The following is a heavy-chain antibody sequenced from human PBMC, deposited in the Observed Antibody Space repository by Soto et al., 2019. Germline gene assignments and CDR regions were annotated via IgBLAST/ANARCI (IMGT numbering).Heavy chain of an antibody. CDR3: ARSIHDFWSGYPQGFFDY. CDR1: GFTFSTSA. D-gene: IGHD3-3*01. J-gene: IGHJ4*02. V-gene: IGHV3-64*02. Sequence: GGSLRLSCAGSGFTFSTSAMHWVRQAPGKGLEYVSAISSNGGNTFYADSVQGRFTISRDNSKNTLYLQVGSLRAEDMAVYYCARSIHDFWSGYPQGFFDYWGQGTLVTVSS. CDR2: ISSNGGNT.